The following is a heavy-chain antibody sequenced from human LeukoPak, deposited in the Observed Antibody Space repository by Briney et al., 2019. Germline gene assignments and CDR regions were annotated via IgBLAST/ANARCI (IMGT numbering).Heavy chain of an antibody. J-gene: IGHJ4*02. V-gene: IGHV3-23*01. CDR1: GFTFSSYA. CDR3: ARPKEMATIGGNDY. D-gene: IGHD5-24*01. CDR2: ISGSGGST. Sequence: PGGSLRLSCAASGFTFSSYAMSWVRQAPGKGLEWVSAISGSGGSTYYADSVKGRFTISRDNSKNTLYLQMNSLRAEDTAVYYCARPKEMATIGGNDYWGQGTLVTVSS.